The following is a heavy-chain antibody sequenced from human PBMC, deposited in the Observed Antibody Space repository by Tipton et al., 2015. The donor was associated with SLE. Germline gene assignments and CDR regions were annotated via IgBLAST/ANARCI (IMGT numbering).Heavy chain of an antibody. D-gene: IGHD6-6*01. V-gene: IGHV1-46*01. Sequence: VQLVQSGAEVKKPGASVKVSCKASGDTFTSYYMHWVRQAPGQGLEWMGIINPSGGSTSYAQKFQGRVTMTRDTSTSTVYMELSSLRSEDTAVYYCARGSSSFRYSAEHFQHWGQGTLVTVSS. CDR3: ARGSSSFRYSAEHFQH. J-gene: IGHJ1*01. CDR2: INPSGGST. CDR1: GDTFTSYY.